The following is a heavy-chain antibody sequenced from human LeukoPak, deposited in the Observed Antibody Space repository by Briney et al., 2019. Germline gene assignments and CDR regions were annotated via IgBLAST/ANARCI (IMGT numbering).Heavy chain of an antibody. D-gene: IGHD3-3*01. J-gene: IGHJ6*02. CDR3: ARSFLYDFWSGYYYYGMDV. Sequence: GASVKVSCTASGYTFTSYDINWVRQATGQGLEWMGWMNPNSGNTGYAQKFQGRVTMTRNTSISTAYMELSSLRSEDTAVYYCARSFLYDFWSGYYYYGMDVWGQGTTVTVSS. CDR1: GYTFTSYD. V-gene: IGHV1-8*01. CDR2: MNPNSGNT.